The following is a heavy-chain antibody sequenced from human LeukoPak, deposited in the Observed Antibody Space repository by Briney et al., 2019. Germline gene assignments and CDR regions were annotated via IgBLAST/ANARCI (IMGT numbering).Heavy chain of an antibody. D-gene: IGHD3-16*01. J-gene: IGHJ4*02. Sequence: GGSLRLSCAASGFTFSTYWMHWVRQSPGKGLEWVSTISGTGDTTHFADSVKGRFTISRDNSKNTLYLQMNSLRAEDTAVYYCAKDLLGWNGGVSDYWGQGTLVTVSS. CDR3: AKDLLGWNGGVSDY. CDR2: ISGTGDTT. CDR1: GFTFSTYW. V-gene: IGHV3-23*01.